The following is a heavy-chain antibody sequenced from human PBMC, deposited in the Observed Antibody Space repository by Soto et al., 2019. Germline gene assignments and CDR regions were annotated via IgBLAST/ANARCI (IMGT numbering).Heavy chain of an antibody. CDR3: GPRGAVADPRGY. CDR2: INHSGST. D-gene: IGHD6-19*01. J-gene: IGHJ4*02. CDR1: WGYLRDLF. V-gene: IGHV4-34*01. Sequence: PSETLPPTSGVVWGYLRDLFWPRIRQLPGKGLEWIGEINHSGSTNYNPSLKSRVAISVDTSKNQFSLNLRSVTAADTAVYYCGPRGAVADPRGYWGQGTLVTVSS.